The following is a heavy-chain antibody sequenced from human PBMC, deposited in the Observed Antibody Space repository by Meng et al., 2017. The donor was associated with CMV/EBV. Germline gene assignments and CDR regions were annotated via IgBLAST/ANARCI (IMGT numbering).Heavy chain of an antibody. J-gene: IGHJ4*02. Sequence: GSLRLSCTVSGGSISSSSYYWGWIRQPPGKGLEWIGSIYYSGSTYYNPSLKSRVTISRDNAKNTLYLQMNSLRAEDTAVYYCTYNLDLDYWGQGTLVTVSS. V-gene: IGHV4-39*01. D-gene: IGHD1-14*01. CDR3: TYNLDLDY. CDR1: GGSISSSSYY. CDR2: IYYSGST.